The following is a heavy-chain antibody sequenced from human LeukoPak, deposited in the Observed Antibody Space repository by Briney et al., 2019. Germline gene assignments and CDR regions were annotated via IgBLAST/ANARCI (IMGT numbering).Heavy chain of an antibody. CDR3: ARDLVGHNPYFYHYHGMDV. V-gene: IGHV3-30-3*01. D-gene: IGHD1-1*01. CDR2: ISYDGSNK. Sequence: GGSLRLSCAASGFTFSSYAMHWVRQAPGKGLEWVAVISYDGSNKYYADSVKGRFTISRDNSKNTLYLQMNSLRAEDTAVYYCARDLVGHNPYFYHYHGMDVWGQGTTVTVSS. J-gene: IGHJ6*02. CDR1: GFTFSSYA.